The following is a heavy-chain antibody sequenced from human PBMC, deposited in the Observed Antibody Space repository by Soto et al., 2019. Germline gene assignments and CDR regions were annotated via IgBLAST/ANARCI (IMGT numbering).Heavy chain of an antibody. CDR1: GGSISSYY. CDR2: IYTSGST. Sequence: SETLSLTCTVSGGSISSYYWSWIRQPAGKGLEWIGRIYTSGSTNYNPSLKSRVTMSVDTSKNQFSLKLSSVTAADTAVYYCARDRRQLRFLEWLSQDYGMDVWGQGTTVTVSS. D-gene: IGHD3-3*01. V-gene: IGHV4-4*07. J-gene: IGHJ6*02. CDR3: ARDRRQLRFLEWLSQDYGMDV.